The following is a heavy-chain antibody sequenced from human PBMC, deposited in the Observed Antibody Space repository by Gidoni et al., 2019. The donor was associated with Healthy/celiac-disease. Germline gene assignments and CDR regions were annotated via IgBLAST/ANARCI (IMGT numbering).Heavy chain of an antibody. CDR2: INHSGST. V-gene: IGHV4-34*01. CDR3: ARGSNCSGGSCYSRYFRNPFDY. CDR1: GGSFSGYY. Sequence: QVQLQQWGAGLLKPSETLSLTCAVDGGSFSGYYWSWIRQPPGKGLEWIGEINHSGSTNYNPSLKSRVTISVDTSKNQFSLKLSSVTAADTAVYYCARGSNCSGGSCYSRYFRNPFDYWGQGTLVTVSS. J-gene: IGHJ4*02. D-gene: IGHD2-15*01.